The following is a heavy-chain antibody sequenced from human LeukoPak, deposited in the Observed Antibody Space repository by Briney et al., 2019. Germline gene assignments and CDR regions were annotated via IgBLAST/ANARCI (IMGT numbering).Heavy chain of an antibody. CDR2: INEDGSEK. CDR3: ARASRDYDINGRDAFDF. D-gene: IGHD4/OR15-4a*01. V-gene: IGHV3-7*04. J-gene: IGHJ3*01. CDR1: GFDLSSYW. Sequence: GGSLRLSCATSGFDLSSYWMSWVRQAPGKGLEWVANINEDGSEKYCVDSVKGRFTISRDSAKNSLYLQMDSLRAEDTAVYYCARASRDYDINGRDAFDFWGRGTLVSVSS.